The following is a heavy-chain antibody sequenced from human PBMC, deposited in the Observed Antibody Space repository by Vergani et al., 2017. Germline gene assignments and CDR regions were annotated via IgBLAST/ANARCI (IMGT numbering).Heavy chain of an antibody. CDR3: AKSGLRWSFDDYYHVDV. CDR2: ISGSGGST. Sequence: EVQLLESGGALVQPGGSLRPSCAASGFTFNNYGMTWVRQAPGKGLEWVSAISGSGGSTHYADSVQGRFTISRDNSNDTLYLQISTLKAEDTAVYYCAKSGLRWSFDDYYHVDVWGKGTAVTVSS. D-gene: IGHD4-23*01. J-gene: IGHJ6*03. CDR1: GFTFNNYG. V-gene: IGHV3-23*01.